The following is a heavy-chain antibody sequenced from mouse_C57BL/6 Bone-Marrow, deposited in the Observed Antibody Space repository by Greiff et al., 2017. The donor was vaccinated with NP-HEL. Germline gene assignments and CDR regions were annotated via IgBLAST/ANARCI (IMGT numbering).Heavy chain of an antibody. D-gene: IGHD1-1*01. CDR2: ISNGGGST. CDR3: ARPRIILRYPAWFAY. J-gene: IGHJ3*01. CDR1: GFTFSDYY. Sequence: DVMLVESGGGLVQPGGSLKLSCAASGFTFSDYYMYWVRQTPEKRLEWVAYISNGGGSTYYPDTVKGRFTISRDNAKNTLYRQMSRLKSEDTAMYYCARPRIILRYPAWFAYWGQGTLVTVSA. V-gene: IGHV5-12*01.